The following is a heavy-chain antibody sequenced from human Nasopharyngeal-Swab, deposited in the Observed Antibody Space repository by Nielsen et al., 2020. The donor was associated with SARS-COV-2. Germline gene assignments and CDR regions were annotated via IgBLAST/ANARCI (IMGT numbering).Heavy chain of an antibody. J-gene: IGHJ4*02. CDR3: TRDIGGKYGY. D-gene: IGHD4-23*01. V-gene: IGHV3-74*01. Sequence: GGSLRLSCAASGYTFSSYWMHWVRQAPGKGLVWVSRINIDGSVTDYADSVKGRFTISRDNARNTLYLQMKSLRGEDTAVYYCTRDIGGKYGYWGQGNLVTVSS. CDR2: INIDGSVT. CDR1: GYTFSSYW.